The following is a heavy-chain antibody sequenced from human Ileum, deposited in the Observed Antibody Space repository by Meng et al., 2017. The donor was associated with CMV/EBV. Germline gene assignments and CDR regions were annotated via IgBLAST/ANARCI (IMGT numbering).Heavy chain of an antibody. CDR1: AYTFTSYD. J-gene: IGHJ6*02. D-gene: IGHD3-22*01. CDR2: MNPNSGNT. V-gene: IGHV1-8*03. CDR3: ARAGASSGYYYEYYYYGMDV. Sequence: ASVQVFCKASAYTFTSYDFNWLRQATGQGLEWMGWMNPNSGNTGYAQKFQGRVTITRNTSISTAYMELSSLRSEDTAVYYCARAGASSGYYYEYYYYGMDVWGQGTTVTVSS.